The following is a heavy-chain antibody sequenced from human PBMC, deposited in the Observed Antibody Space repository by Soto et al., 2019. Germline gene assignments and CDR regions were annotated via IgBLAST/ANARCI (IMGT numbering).Heavy chain of an antibody. CDR2: IYYSGSFDYSGST. D-gene: IGHD1-26*01. Sequence: PSETLSLTCNVSSGSISSGTYYWSWIRQQPGKGLEWIGYIYYSGSFDYSGSTYYNPSLKSRAIISLDTSKNQFSLRLSSVSAADTAVYFCARDTGSLGVDPWGQGILVTVSS. V-gene: IGHV4-31*03. CDR3: ARDTGSLGVDP. J-gene: IGHJ5*02. CDR1: SGSISSGTYY.